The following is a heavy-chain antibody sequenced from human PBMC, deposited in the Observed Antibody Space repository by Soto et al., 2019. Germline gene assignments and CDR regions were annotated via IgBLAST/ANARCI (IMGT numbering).Heavy chain of an antibody. V-gene: IGHV4-39*01. CDR3: ATVGRVQLERIP. CDR2: IFENGNT. J-gene: IGHJ5*02. Sequence: PSETLSLTCTVSGVSISRRSYYCGWFRQPPGKGLEWIASIFENGNTYYNPSLKSRVTISVDTSKNQVSLKVTSVTAADTAVYYCATVGRVQLERIPWGQGALVTVSS. D-gene: IGHD1-1*01. CDR1: GVSISRRSYY.